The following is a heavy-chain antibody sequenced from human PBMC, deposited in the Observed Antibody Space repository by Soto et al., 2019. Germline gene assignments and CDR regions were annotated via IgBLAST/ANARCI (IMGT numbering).Heavy chain of an antibody. CDR3: ARAYYYDSSGYYDY. Sequence: SETLSLTCTVSGGSISSYYWSWIRQPPGKGLEWIGYIYYSGSTNYNPSLKSRVTISVDTSKNQFSLKLSSVTAADTAVYYCARAYYYDSSGYYDYWGQGTLVTVSS. J-gene: IGHJ4*02. CDR2: IYYSGST. CDR1: GGSISSYY. V-gene: IGHV4-59*01. D-gene: IGHD3-22*01.